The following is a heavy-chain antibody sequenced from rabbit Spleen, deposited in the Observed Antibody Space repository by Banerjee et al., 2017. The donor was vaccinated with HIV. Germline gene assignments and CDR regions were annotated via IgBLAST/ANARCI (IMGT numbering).Heavy chain of an antibody. CDR1: GFSFGSSGY. V-gene: IGHV1S40*01. CDR2: IAAGSGGTT. Sequence: QSLEESGGDLVKPGASLTLTCTASGFSFGSSGYMCWVRQAPGKGLGWIACIAAGSGGTTYYANWAKGRFTISKTSSTTVTLQMTSLTAADTATYFCARFYAGYGDFGFAAMWGQGTLVTVS. J-gene: IGHJ4*01. CDR3: ARFYAGYGDFGFAAM. D-gene: IGHD7-1*01.